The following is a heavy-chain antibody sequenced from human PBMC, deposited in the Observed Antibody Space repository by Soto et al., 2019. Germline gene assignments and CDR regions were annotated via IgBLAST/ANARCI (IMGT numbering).Heavy chain of an antibody. CDR1: GGSISSYY. D-gene: IGHD3-10*01. V-gene: IGHV4-59*01. J-gene: IGHJ1*01. Sequence: SETLSLTCTVSGGSISSYYWSWIRQPPGKGLEWIGYIYYSGSTNYNPSLKSRVTISVDTSKNQFSLKLSSVSSALTLYLQMNSLRAEDTAVYYCARDRVESGYPEYFQHWAQGTLVTVSS. CDR3: NSLRAEDTAVYYCARDRVESGYPEYFQH. CDR2: IYYSGST.